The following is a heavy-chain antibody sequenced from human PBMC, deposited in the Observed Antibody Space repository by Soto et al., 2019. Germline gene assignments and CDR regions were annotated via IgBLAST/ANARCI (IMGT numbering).Heavy chain of an antibody. Sequence: RPSVKVSCKASGGTFSSYAISWVRQAPGQGLEWMGGIIPIFGTANYAQKFQGRVTITADESTSTAYMELSSLRSEDTAVYYCARGSLSRDGYRPQVIDYWGQGTLVTVSS. D-gene: IGHD5-12*01. CDR3: ARGSLSRDGYRPQVIDY. V-gene: IGHV1-69*13. CDR2: IIPIFGTA. J-gene: IGHJ4*02. CDR1: GGTFSSYA.